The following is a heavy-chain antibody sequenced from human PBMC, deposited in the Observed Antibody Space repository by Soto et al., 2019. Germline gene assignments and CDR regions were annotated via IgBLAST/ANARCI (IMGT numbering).Heavy chain of an antibody. V-gene: IGHV3-15*07. D-gene: IGHD1-26*01. J-gene: IGHJ4*02. CDR3: SRRPRARDMGVGPLDF. CDR1: GFSFEDAW. CDR2: IKSIADGGTT. Sequence: EVNLVESGGGLVKPGGSLRLSCAASGFSFEDAWMNWVRQAPGKGLEWVGRIKSIADGGTTEYAAPVKGRFSISRDDSTLTLFLQMNSLQSEDTAVYYCSRRPRARDMGVGPLDFWGRGTLVTVSA.